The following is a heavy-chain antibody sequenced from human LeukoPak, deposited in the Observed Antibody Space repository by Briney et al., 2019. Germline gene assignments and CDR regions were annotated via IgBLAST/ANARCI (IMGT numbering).Heavy chain of an antibody. CDR1: GFSISSGYY. J-gene: IGHJ4*02. CDR2: IHVSGTT. CDR3: AREAERRIVN. Sequence: SETLSLTCVVSGFSISSGYYWGGIRAPPGKGQEGIANIHVSGTTFYNSSVKSRVAISIDTSNTQFSLKLSSVTAADTAVYFCAREAERRIVNWGRGTLVTVSS. V-gene: IGHV4-38-2*02. D-gene: IGHD1-1*01.